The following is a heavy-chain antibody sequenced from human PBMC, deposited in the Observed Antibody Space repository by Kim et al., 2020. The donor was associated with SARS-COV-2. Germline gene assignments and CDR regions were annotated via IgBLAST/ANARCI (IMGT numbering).Heavy chain of an antibody. J-gene: IGHJ4*02. CDR2: PNSGDT. V-gene: IGHV1-2*02. Sequence: PNSGDTTYPQKFQGRVTITRDTSITTAYMELNSLRSDDTALYFCTREDYWGQGTLVTVSS. CDR3: TREDY.